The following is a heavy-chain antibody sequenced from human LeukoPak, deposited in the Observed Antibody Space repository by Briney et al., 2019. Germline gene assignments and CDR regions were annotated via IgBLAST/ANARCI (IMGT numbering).Heavy chain of an antibody. D-gene: IGHD3-10*01. V-gene: IGHV4-34*01. Sequence: TSETLSLTCAVYGGSFSEYYWNWIRQSPGEGLEWIGEISHSGGIKYNPSLKSRVTMSPDTSKNQFSLKLRSVTAADTAIYYCATSFVTRGIISVYWGQGTPVTVSS. CDR3: ATSFVTRGIISVY. CDR2: ISHSGGI. J-gene: IGHJ4*02. CDR1: GGSFSEYY.